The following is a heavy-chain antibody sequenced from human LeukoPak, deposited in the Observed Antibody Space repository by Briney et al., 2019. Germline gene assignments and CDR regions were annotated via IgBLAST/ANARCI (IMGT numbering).Heavy chain of an antibody. CDR1: GFTFSSTW. CDR3: VTGLGRTDHDY. V-gene: IGHV3-15*01. D-gene: IGHD1/OR15-1a*01. J-gene: IGHJ4*02. CDR2: IKRNIDGGTT. Sequence: GGSLRLSCAASGFTFSSTWMSWVRQAPGKGLEWVGRIKRNIDGGTTDYAAPVNGRFTISRDDSKNTLYLQMSSLKIEDTAVYYCVTGLGRTDHDYWGQGTLVTVSS.